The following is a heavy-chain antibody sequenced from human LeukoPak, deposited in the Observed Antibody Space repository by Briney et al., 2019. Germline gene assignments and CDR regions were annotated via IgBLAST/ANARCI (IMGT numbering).Heavy chain of an antibody. J-gene: IGHJ4*02. CDR2: IRSKAYGGTT. V-gene: IGHV3-49*03. CDR1: GFTFGDYA. Sequence: GGSLRLSCTASGFTFGDYAMSWFRQAPGKGLEWVGFIRSKAYGGTTEYAASVKGRFTISRDDSKSIAYLQMNSLKTEDTAVYYCTRDWEDDSSGYSDYWGQGTLVTVSS. D-gene: IGHD3-22*01. CDR3: TRDWEDDSSGYSDY.